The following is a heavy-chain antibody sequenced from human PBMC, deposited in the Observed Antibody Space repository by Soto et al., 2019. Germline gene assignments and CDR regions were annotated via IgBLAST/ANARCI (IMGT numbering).Heavy chain of an antibody. Sequence: SGPTLVNPTQTLTLTCTFSGFSLSTSGVGVGWIRQPPGKALEWLALIYWDDDKRYSPSLKSRLTITKDTSKNQVVLTMTNMDPVDTATYYCAHKGPGYSYGTDDPWYFDYWGQGTLVTVSS. CDR2: IYWDDDK. CDR1: GFSLSTSGVG. V-gene: IGHV2-5*02. CDR3: AHKGPGYSYGTDDPWYFDY. J-gene: IGHJ4*02. D-gene: IGHD5-18*01.